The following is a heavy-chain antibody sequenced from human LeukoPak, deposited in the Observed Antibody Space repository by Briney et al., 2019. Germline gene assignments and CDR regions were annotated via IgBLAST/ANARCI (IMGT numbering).Heavy chain of an antibody. CDR3: ARGHYGLDV. Sequence: SQTLSLTCTVSGGSISSGSYYWSWIRQPAGKGLEWIGRIYTSGSTNYNPSLKSRVTMSVDTSKNQFSLKLSSVTAADTAVYYCARGHYGLDVWGQGTTVTVSS. CDR1: GGSISSGSYY. V-gene: IGHV4-61*02. CDR2: IYTSGST. J-gene: IGHJ6*02.